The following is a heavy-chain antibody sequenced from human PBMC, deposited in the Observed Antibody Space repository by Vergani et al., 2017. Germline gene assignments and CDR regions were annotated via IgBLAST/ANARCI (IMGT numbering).Heavy chain of an antibody. CDR1: GFTFSSYA. CDR2: ISYDGSNK. D-gene: IGHD3-3*01. Sequence: QVQLVQSGGGLVQPGGSLRLSCAASGFTFSSYAMHWVRQAPGKGLEWVAVISYDGSNKYYADSVKGRFTISRDNSKNTLYLQMNSLRAEDTAVYYCARAGGITIPFEYYYGMDVWGQGTTVTVSS. V-gene: IGHV3-30*01. CDR3: ARAGGITIPFEYYYGMDV. J-gene: IGHJ6*02.